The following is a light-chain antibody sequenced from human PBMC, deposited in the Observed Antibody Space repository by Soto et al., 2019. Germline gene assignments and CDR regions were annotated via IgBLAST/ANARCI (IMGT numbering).Light chain of an antibody. CDR3: QQYVTSPWA. CDR1: QNVHSF. J-gene: IGKJ1*01. Sequence: EIVLTQSPATVSLSPGESATLSCRASQNVHSFLAWYQQRPGQAPRLLIYDASFRATGIPARFSGSGSGTDFTLTITSLEPEDFAVYYCQQYVTSPWAFGQGTKVAIE. CDR2: DAS. V-gene: IGKV3-11*01.